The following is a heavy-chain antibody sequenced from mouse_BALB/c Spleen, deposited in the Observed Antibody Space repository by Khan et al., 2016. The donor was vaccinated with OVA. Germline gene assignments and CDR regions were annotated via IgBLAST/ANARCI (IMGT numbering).Heavy chain of an antibody. V-gene: IGHV1-7*01. J-gene: IGHJ2*01. Sequence: QVQLQQPGAELAKPGASVKMSCKASGYTFINYWILWVKQRPGQGLEWIGYINPSTGYTEYNQNFKDKATLTADKSSSTAYMQLSNLTSEDSAVYYCARRGLRWDFDYWGQGTTRTVSS. D-gene: IGHD1-1*01. CDR1: GYTFINYW. CDR2: INPSTGYT. CDR3: ARRGLRWDFDY.